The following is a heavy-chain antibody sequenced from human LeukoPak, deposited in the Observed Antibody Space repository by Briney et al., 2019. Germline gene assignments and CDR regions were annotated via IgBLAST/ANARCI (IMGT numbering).Heavy chain of an antibody. CDR2: ITWNSDTI. CDR3: ARDYIVVVVAATPPWFDP. Sequence: PGGSLRLSCAASGFTFDDYVMHRVRQAPGKGLEWVSGITWNSDTIAYADSVKGRFTISRDNAKNSLYLQMNSLRAEDTAVYYCARDYIVVVVAATPPWFDPWGQGTLVTVSS. D-gene: IGHD2-15*01. CDR1: GFTFDDYV. V-gene: IGHV3-9*01. J-gene: IGHJ5*02.